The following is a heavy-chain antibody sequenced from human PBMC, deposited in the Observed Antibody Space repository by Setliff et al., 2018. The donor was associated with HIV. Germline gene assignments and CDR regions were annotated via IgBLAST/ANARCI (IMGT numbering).Heavy chain of an antibody. Sequence: PSETLSLTCTVSGGSITASHWSWIRQPAGKGLEWIGYIYKSGSTNYKASLKNRVTISADTSKNQFSLKLSSVTAADTAVYYCARAGGARRYYYYYMDVWGKGTTVTVSS. D-gene: IGHD1-26*01. CDR1: GGSITASH. J-gene: IGHJ6*03. V-gene: IGHV4-59*12. CDR2: IYKSGST. CDR3: ARAGGARRYYYYYMDV.